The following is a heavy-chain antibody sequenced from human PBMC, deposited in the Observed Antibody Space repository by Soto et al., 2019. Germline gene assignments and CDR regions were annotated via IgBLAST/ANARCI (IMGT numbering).Heavy chain of an antibody. V-gene: IGHV4-59*01. CDR3: ARDRAYCGGDCYYYYYYGMDV. D-gene: IGHD2-21*02. Sequence: SETLSLTCTVSGGSISSYYWSWIRQPAGKGLEWIGYIYYSGSTNYNPSLKSRVTISVDTSKNQFSLKLSSVTAADTAVYYCARDRAYCGGDCYYYYYYGMDVWGQGTTVTVSS. J-gene: IGHJ6*02. CDR2: IYYSGST. CDR1: GGSISSYY.